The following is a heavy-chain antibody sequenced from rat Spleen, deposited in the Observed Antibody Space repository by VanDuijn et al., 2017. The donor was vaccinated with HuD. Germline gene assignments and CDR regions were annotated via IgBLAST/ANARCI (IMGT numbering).Heavy chain of an antibody. CDR3: TTITVAAFAY. V-gene: IGHV5-27*01. J-gene: IGHJ3*01. Sequence: EVQLVESGGGLVQPGRSLKLSCAASGFTFRNYDMAWVRQAPTKGLEWVASISPSGGSTYYRDSVKGRFTISRDNAKGTLSLQMNILRSEDTATYYCTTITVAAFAYWGRGTLVTVSS. CDR2: ISPSGGST. D-gene: IGHD1-2*01. CDR1: GFTFRNYD.